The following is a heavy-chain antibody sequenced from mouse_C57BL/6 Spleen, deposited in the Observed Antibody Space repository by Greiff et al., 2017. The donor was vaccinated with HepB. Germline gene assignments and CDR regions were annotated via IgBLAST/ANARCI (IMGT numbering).Heavy chain of an antibody. J-gene: IGHJ2*01. V-gene: IGHV1-19*01. Sequence: DVKLVESGPVLVKPGASVKMSCKASGYTFTDYYMNWVKQSHGKSLEWIGVINPYNGGTSYNQKFKGKATLTVDKSSSTAYMELNSLTSEDSAVYYCARFQRDEGFDYWGQGTTLTVSS. D-gene: IGHD3-3*01. CDR3: ARFQRDEGFDY. CDR1: GYTFTDYY. CDR2: INPYNGGT.